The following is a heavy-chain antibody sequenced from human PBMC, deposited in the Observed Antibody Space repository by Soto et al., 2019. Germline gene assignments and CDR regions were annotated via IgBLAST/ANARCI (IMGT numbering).Heavy chain of an antibody. CDR2: ISAYNGNT. D-gene: IGHD6-19*01. CDR1: GYTFTSYG. CDR3: ASHTPGYSSGWYSPDY. V-gene: IGHV1-18*01. Sequence: ASVKVSCKASGYTFTSYGISWVRQAPGQGLEWMGWISAYNGNTNYAQKLQGRVTMTTDTSTSTAYMELGSLRSDDTAVYYCASHTPGYSSGWYSPDYWGQGTLVTVSS. J-gene: IGHJ4*02.